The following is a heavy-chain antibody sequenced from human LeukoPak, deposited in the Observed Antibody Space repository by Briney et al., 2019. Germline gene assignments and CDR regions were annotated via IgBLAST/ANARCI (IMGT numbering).Heavy chain of an antibody. CDR2: IYYSGST. CDR3: ARDGVVGTSRGAFDI. D-gene: IGHD3-3*01. J-gene: IGHJ3*02. Sequence: SETLSLTCTVSGGPISSYYWSWIRQPPEKGLEWIGFIYYSGSTNYNPSLKSRVNISVDTSKNQFSLKLNSVTAADTAVYYCARDGVVGTSRGAFDIWGQGTMVTVSS. CDR1: GGPISSYY. V-gene: IGHV4-59*01.